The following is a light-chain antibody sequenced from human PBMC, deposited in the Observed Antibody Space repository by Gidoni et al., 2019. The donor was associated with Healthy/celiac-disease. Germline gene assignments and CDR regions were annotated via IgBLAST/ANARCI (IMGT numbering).Light chain of an antibody. CDR3: MQALQTPLT. V-gene: IGKV2-28*01. J-gene: IGKJ4*01. CDR2: LGS. Sequence: DIVSTQSPLSLPVTPGEPASISCMSSQSLLHSNGYNYLDWYLQKPGQSPQLLIYLGSNRASGVPDRFSGSGSGTDFTLKISRVEAEDVGVYYCMQALQTPLTFGGGTKVEIK. CDR1: QSLLHSNGYNY.